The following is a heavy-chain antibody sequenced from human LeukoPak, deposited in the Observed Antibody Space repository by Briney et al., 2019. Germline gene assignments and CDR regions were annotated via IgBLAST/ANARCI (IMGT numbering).Heavy chain of an antibody. CDR3: ARNRYSSGPERYAFDI. J-gene: IGHJ3*02. CDR1: GFTFSDYY. V-gene: IGHV3-11*01. Sequence: GGSLSLSFAASGFTFSDYYMSWIRQAPGKGLEWVSNISSSGNPINYADSVKGRFTISRDSAKNSLYLQMNNLRAEDTAVYYCARNRYSSGPERYAFDIWGQGTMVTVSS. D-gene: IGHD6-19*01. CDR2: ISSSGNPI.